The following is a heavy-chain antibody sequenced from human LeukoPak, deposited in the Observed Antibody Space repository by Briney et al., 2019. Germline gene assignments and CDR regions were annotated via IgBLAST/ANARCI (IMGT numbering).Heavy chain of an antibody. Sequence: GGSLRLSCAASGFSFSSYWMSWVRQAPGKGLEWVANIKQDGSDKYYLTSVRGRFTISRDNAKNSLFLQTNSLRVEDTAVYYCARGGGHLDCWGQGTLVTVSS. CDR2: IKQDGSDK. CDR3: ARGGGHLDC. J-gene: IGHJ4*02. D-gene: IGHD4-23*01. V-gene: IGHV3-7*03. CDR1: GFSFSSYW.